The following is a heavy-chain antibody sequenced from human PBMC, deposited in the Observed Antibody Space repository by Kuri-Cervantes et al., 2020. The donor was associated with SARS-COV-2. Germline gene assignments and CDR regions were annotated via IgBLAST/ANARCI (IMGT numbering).Heavy chain of an antibody. CDR2: IYYSGST. CDR3: ARHGNSYCSSTSCSYNYYYYYMDV. Sequence: SETLSLTCTVSGGSISSYYWSWIRQPPGKGLEWIGYIYYSGSTNYNPSLKSRVTIPVDTSKNQFSLKLSSVTAADTAVYYCARHGNSYCSSTSCSYNYYYYYMDVWGKGTTVTVSS. CDR1: GGSISSYY. V-gene: IGHV4-59*08. J-gene: IGHJ6*03. D-gene: IGHD2-2*01.